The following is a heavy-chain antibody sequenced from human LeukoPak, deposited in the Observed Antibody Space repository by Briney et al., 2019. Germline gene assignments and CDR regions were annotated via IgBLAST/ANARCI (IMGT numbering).Heavy chain of an antibody. CDR3: AKDYFTYMTTVKSPFDI. J-gene: IGHJ3*02. CDR1: GFTFSSYA. V-gene: IGHV3-23*01. Sequence: GGSLRLSCAASGFTFSSYAMSWVRQAPGKGLEWVSSSGSAGSTYYADSVKGRFTISRDNSKNTLYLQMSSLRAEDTAVYYCAKDYFTYMTTVKSPFDIWGLGTMVTVSS. CDR2: SGSAGST. D-gene: IGHD4-17*01.